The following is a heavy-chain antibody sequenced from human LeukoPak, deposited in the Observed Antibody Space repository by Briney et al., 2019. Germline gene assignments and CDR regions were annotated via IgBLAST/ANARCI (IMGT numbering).Heavy chain of an antibody. CDR3: ARVARYSSSWYWFDP. CDR2: TYYSGST. D-gene: IGHD6-13*01. Sequence: SETLSLTCTVSGGSISSGDYYWSWIRQHPGKGLEWIGYTYYSGSTYYNPSLKSRVTISVDTSKNQFSLNLSSVTAADTAVYYCARVARYSSSWYWFDPWGQGILVTVSS. CDR1: GGSISSGDYY. J-gene: IGHJ5*02. V-gene: IGHV4-31*03.